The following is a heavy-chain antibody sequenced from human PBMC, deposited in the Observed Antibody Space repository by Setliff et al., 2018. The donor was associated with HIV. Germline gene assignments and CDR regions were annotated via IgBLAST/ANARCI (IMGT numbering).Heavy chain of an antibody. D-gene: IGHD6-13*01. J-gene: IGHJ4*02. CDR1: GFTFSSYG. CDR2: IRSDESDK. Sequence: GGSLRLSCAASGFTFSSYGMHWVRQAPGKGLEWVAFIRSDESDKHYADSVKGRFTISRDNSKNTLYLQMNSLRVEDTAVYYCTKTMYSSRGSGFDYWGQGTPVTVTS. V-gene: IGHV3-30*02. CDR3: TKTMYSSRGSGFDY.